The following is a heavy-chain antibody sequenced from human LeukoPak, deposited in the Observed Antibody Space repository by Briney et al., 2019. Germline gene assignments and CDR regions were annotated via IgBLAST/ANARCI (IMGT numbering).Heavy chain of an antibody. Sequence: ESLKISCKGSGYSFANKWIAWVRQMPGKGLEWMGIIYPADSDTRYSPSFQGQVTISVDKSISTAYLQWSSLKASDTAIYYCAKFEGYHLLGHWGQGTLVTVSS. V-gene: IGHV5-51*01. CDR2: IYPADSDT. J-gene: IGHJ1*01. CDR1: GYSFANKW. D-gene: IGHD2-15*01. CDR3: AKFEGYHLLGH.